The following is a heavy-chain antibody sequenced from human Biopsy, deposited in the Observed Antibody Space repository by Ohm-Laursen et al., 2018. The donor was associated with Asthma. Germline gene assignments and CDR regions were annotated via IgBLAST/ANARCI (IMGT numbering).Heavy chain of an antibody. V-gene: IGHV4-59*01. Sequence: GTLSLTCTVSPGSINDYYWNWIRQFPGKGLEWIGYVHSTGNTRFNPSLKSRLTISVDTSVDQVSLKLTSVTAADTAVYYCVRATSTWSQSGPHYFDHWGQGTLVTVSS. CDR3: VRATSTWSQSGPHYFDH. CDR1: PGSINDYY. D-gene: IGHD6-13*01. CDR2: VHSTGNT. J-gene: IGHJ4*02.